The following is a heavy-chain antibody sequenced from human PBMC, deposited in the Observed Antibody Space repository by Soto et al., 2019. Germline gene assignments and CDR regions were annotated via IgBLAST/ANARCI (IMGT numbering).Heavy chain of an antibody. CDR3: ARDPRAYCSGGRCTANY. CDR2: ISYDGSNK. D-gene: IGHD2-15*01. CDR1: AFTFSSYA. Sequence: GGSLRLSWADSAFTFSSYAVHWVSQAPGKGLEWVAVISYDGSNKYYADSVKGRFTISRDNSKNTLYLQMNILRAEDTAVYYCARDPRAYCSGGRCTANYWGQGTLVTVSS. J-gene: IGHJ4*02. V-gene: IGHV3-30-3*01.